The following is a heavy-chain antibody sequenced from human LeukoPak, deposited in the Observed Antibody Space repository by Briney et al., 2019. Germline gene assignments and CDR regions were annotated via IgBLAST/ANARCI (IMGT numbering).Heavy chain of an antibody. CDR1: GGSISSYY. V-gene: IGHV4-59*01. CDR3: ARLWFGELSYFDY. CDR2: IYYSGST. J-gene: IGHJ4*02. Sequence: KPSETLSLTCTVSGGSISSYYWSWIRQPPGKGLEWIGYIYYSGSTNYNPSLKSRVTISVDTSKNQFSLKLSSVTAADTAVYYCARLWFGELSYFDYWGQGTLVTVTS. D-gene: IGHD3-10*01.